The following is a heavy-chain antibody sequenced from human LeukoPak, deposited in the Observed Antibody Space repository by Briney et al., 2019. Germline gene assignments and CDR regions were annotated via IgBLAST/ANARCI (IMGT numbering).Heavy chain of an antibody. Sequence: ASVKVSCKASGYTFTGYYMHWVRQAHGQGIELMRWINPNSGGTNSAQKFQGRVTMTRDTSISTAYMELGRLRSDDTAVYYCARVRAEPKYYFDYWGQGTLVTVSS. CDR2: INPNSGGT. J-gene: IGHJ4*02. CDR3: ARVRAEPKYYFDY. CDR1: GYTFTGYY. V-gene: IGHV1-2*02. D-gene: IGHD1-14*01.